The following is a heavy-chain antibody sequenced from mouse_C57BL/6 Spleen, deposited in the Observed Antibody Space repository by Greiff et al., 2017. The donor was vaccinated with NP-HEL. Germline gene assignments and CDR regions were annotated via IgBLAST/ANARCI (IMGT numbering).Heavy chain of an antibody. CDR3: ARDELLRG. J-gene: IGHJ3*01. D-gene: IGHD1-1*01. CDR1: GYSITSGYY. V-gene: IGHV3-6*01. CDR2: ISYDGSN. Sequence: EVKVEESGPGLVKPSQSLSLTCSVTGYSITSGYYWNWIRQFPGNKLEWMGYISYDGSNNYNPSLKNRISITRDTSKNQFFLKLNSVTTEDTATYYCARDELLRGWGQGTLVTVSA.